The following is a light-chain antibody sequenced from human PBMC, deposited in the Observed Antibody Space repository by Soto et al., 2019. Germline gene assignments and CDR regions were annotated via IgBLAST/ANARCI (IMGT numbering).Light chain of an antibody. Sequence: SALTQPRSVSGSPGQSVTISCTGSSSDVGGYNYVSWYQHHPGKAPKLMIYDVSKRPTGVPDRFSGSKSGNTASLTISGLQAEDEADYYCCSYAGASTYVFATGTKVTVL. CDR2: DVS. J-gene: IGLJ1*01. CDR3: CSYAGASTYV. V-gene: IGLV2-11*01. CDR1: SSDVGGYNY.